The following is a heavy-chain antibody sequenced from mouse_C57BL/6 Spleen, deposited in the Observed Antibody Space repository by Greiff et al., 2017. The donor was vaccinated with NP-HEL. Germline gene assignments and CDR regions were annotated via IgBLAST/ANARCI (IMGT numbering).Heavy chain of an antibody. V-gene: IGHV10-1*01. Sequence: EVKLVESGGGLVQPKGSLKLSCAASGFSFNTYAMNWVRQAPGKGLEWVARIRSKSNNYATYYADSVKDRFTISRDDSESMLYLQMNNLKTEDTAMYYCVRDWEYFDVWGTGTTVTVSS. CDR1: GFSFNTYA. CDR2: IRSKSNNYAT. D-gene: IGHD4-1*01. J-gene: IGHJ1*03. CDR3: VRDWEYFDV.